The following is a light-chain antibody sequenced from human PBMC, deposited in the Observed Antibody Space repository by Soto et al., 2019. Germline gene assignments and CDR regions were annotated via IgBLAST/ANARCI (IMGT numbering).Light chain of an antibody. V-gene: IGLV2-8*01. CDR2: EVN. Sequence: QSALTQPPSASGSPGQSVTIPCTGTSSDVGGYNFVSWYQQHPGKAPKLMIYEVNKRPSGVPDRFSGSKSGNTASLTVSGLQTGDEADYYCATWDYSLTGEVFGGGTKVTVL. CDR1: SSDVGGYNF. J-gene: IGLJ2*01. CDR3: ATWDYSLTGEV.